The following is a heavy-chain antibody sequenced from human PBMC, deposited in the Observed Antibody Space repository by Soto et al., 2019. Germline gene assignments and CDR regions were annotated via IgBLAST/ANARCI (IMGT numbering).Heavy chain of an antibody. V-gene: IGHV1-58*01. CDR3: AARDGSSWYWYFDY. CDR2: IVVGSGNT. J-gene: IGHJ4*02. D-gene: IGHD6-13*01. CDR1: GFTFTSSA. Sequence: GASVKVSCKASGFTFTSSAVQWVRQARGQSLEWIGWIVVGSGNTNYAQKFQERVTITRDMSTSTAYMELSSLRSEDTAVYYCAARDGSSWYWYFDYWGQGTRVTVSS.